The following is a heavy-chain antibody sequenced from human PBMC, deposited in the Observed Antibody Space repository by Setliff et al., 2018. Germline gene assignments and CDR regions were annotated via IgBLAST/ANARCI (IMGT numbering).Heavy chain of an antibody. CDR3: AKDRDNRWHNFDS. CDR2: VYSGSPNT. Sequence: PGGSLRLSCAASEFTFNKYWMTWVRQAPGKGLEWVSVVYSGSPNTYYAASVKGRFTISRDNSKNTLYLQMNSLRVEDSGVYYCAKDRDNRWHNFDSWGHGVLVTVSS. CDR1: EFTFNKYW. J-gene: IGHJ4*01. V-gene: IGHV3-23*03. D-gene: IGHD1-1*01.